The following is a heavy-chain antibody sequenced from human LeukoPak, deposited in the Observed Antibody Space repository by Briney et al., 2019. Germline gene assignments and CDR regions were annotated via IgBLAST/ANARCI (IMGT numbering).Heavy chain of an antibody. CDR1: YSSFSSDYF. Sequence: SETLSLTCSVSYSSFSSDYFWGWIRQPPGKGLEWIGSISHSGSTYYNPSLKSRVTISLDTSKNQFSLRLRSVTAADTAVYFCAREMFHRPPDVSFDYWGQGPLVTVS. V-gene: IGHV4-38-2*02. J-gene: IGHJ4*02. CDR3: AREMFHRPPDVSFDY. D-gene: IGHD3-10*02. CDR2: ISHSGST.